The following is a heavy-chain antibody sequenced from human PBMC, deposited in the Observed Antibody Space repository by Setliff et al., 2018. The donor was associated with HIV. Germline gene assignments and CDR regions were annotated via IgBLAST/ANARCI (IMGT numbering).Heavy chain of an antibody. D-gene: IGHD2-15*01. J-gene: IGHJ4*02. CDR3: ARRIFHSSFPSFDS. Sequence: SETLSLTCTVSGGSITSYYWNWIRQSPGKGLEWIGYIFDSGTTKYNPSVTSRVTISVDASKNQFSLKVTSVTAADTAVYYCARRIFHSSFPSFDSWGQGTLVTVSS. CDR2: IFDSGTT. V-gene: IGHV4-59*08. CDR1: GGSITSYY.